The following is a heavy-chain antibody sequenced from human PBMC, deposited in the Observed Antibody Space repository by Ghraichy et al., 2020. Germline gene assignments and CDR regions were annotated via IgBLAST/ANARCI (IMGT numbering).Heavy chain of an antibody. CDR2: IKQDGSEK. CDR3: ARAGRPPPDYGDYADY. J-gene: IGHJ4*02. D-gene: IGHD4-17*01. CDR1: GFTFSSYW. Sequence: SCAASGFTFSSYWMSWVRQAPGKGLEWVANIKQDGSEKYYVDSVKGRFTISRDNAKNSLYLQMNSLRAEDTAVYYCARAGRPPPDYGDYADYWGQGTLVTVSS. V-gene: IGHV3-7*01.